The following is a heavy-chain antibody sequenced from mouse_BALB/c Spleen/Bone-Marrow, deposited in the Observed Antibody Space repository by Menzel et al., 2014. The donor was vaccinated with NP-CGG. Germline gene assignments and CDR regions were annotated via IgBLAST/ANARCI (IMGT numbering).Heavy chain of an antibody. CDR3: ARDYGYSWFAY. Sequence: EVKLQESGPGLVKPSQSLSLICSVSGYSITSDYAWNWIRQFPGNKLEWMGYISYSGTTSYNPSLKSRISITRDTSKNQFFLQLNSVTTENTATYFCARDYGYSWFAYWGQGTLVTVSA. V-gene: IGHV3-2*02. J-gene: IGHJ3*01. CDR1: GYSITSDYA. D-gene: IGHD1-2*01. CDR2: ISYSGTT.